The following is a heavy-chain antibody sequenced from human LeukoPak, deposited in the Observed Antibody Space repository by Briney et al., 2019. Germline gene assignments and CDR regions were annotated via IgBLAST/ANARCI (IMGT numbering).Heavy chain of an antibody. V-gene: IGHV4-59*01. CDR1: GGSISGYY. J-gene: IGHJ5*02. D-gene: IGHD3-10*01. CDR2: IYYREST. CDR3: ARDLGYYGSGGSDWFDP. Sequence: SETLSLTCTVSGGSISGYYWRWMGQPPGKGLEWIGYIYYRESTNYNPSLMSRVTISIDTTKNQFSLKLSSVTAADTAVYYCARDLGYYGSGGSDWFDPWGQGTLVTVSS.